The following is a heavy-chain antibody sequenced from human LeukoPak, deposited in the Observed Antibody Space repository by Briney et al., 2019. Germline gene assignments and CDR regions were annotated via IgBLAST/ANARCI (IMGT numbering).Heavy chain of an antibody. CDR1: GVSISSYY. D-gene: IGHD2-15*01. Sequence: SETLSLTCTVSGVSISSYYWSWIRQPPGKGLEWIGYIYYSGSTNYNPSLKSRVTISVDTSKNQFSLQLSSVTAADTAVYYCARDSEGSAGIYFDYWGQGTLVTVSS. J-gene: IGHJ4*02. V-gene: IGHV4-59*01. CDR3: ARDSEGSAGIYFDY. CDR2: IYYSGST.